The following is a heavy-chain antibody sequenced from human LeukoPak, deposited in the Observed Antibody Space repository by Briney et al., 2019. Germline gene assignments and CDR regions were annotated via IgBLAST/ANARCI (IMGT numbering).Heavy chain of an antibody. V-gene: IGHV1-2*02. CDR3: ARDYGSGSYSYNWFDP. Sequence: ASVKVSCKASGYTFTSYYMHWVRQAPGQGLEWMGWINPNSGGTNYAQKFQGRVTMTRDTSISTAYMELSRLRSDDTAVYYCARDYGSGSYSYNWFDPWGQGTLVIVSS. CDR1: GYTFTSYY. D-gene: IGHD3-10*01. J-gene: IGHJ5*02. CDR2: INPNSGGT.